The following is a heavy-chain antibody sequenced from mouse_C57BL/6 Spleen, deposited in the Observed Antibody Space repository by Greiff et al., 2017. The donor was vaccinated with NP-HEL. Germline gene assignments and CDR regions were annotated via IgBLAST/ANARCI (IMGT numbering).Heavy chain of an antibody. J-gene: IGHJ1*03. V-gene: IGHV2-3*01. D-gene: IGHD1-1*01. Sequence: VKLVESGPGLVAPSQSLSITCTVSGFSLTSYGVSWVRQPPGKGLEWLGVIWGDGSTNYHSALISRLSIRKDNSKSQVFLKLNSMQTDDTAADYCAKDGSSTWYMDVWGTGTTVTVSS. CDR1: GFSLTSYG. CDR2: IWGDGST. CDR3: AKDGSSTWYMDV.